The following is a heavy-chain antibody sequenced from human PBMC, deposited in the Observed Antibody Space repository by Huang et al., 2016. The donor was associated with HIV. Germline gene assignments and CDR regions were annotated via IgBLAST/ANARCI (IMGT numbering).Heavy chain of an antibody. CDR1: AFTFRSYA. J-gene: IGHJ5*02. D-gene: IGHD5-12*01. CDR2: TSGRGGNT. V-gene: IGHV3-23*01. CDR3: AKVASGYDFSARGSDWFDP. Sequence: EMQLLESGGGLVQPGGSLSLSCAASAFTFRSYAMTWVGQAQGRGRGGVSATSGRGGNTYYADSVKGRFTISRDNSKNTLYLQMNSLRAEDTAVYYCAKVASGYDFSARGSDWFDPWGQGTLVSVSS.